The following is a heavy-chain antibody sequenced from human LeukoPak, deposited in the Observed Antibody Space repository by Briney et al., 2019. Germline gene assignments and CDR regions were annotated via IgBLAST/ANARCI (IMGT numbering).Heavy chain of an antibody. CDR1: GYSISSGYY. V-gene: IGHV4-38-2*02. CDR2: IYHSGST. CDR3: ARGLVYDYVWGSYGYYFDY. D-gene: IGHD3-16*01. Sequence: SETLSLTCTVSGYSISSGYYWGWIRQPPGKGLEWIGGIYHSGSTYYNPSLKSRVTISVDTSKNQFSPKLSSVTAADTAVYYRARGLVYDYVWGSYGYYFDYWGQGTLVTVSS. J-gene: IGHJ4*02.